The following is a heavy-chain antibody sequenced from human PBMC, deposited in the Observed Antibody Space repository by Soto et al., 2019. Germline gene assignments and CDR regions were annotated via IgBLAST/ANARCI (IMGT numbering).Heavy chain of an antibody. V-gene: IGHV1-18*04. J-gene: IGHJ6*02. CDR3: ARFSGGSYNTYYFYYGMDV. CDR1: GYTFTSYG. D-gene: IGHD2-15*01. CDR2: ISAYNGNT. Sequence: GASVKVSCKASGYTFTSYGISWVRQAPGKGLDWMGWISAYNGNTKYAQDLQGRVTMTTDTSTSTAYMELRSLRSDDTAMYYCARFSGGSYNTYYFYYGMDVWGQGTTVTVSS.